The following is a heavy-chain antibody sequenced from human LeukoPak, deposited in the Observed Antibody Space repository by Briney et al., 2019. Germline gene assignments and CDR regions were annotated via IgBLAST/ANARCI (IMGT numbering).Heavy chain of an antibody. V-gene: IGHV1-69*01. J-gene: IGHJ4*02. D-gene: IGHD3-10*01. CDR1: GGTFSSYA. Sequence: ASVKVSCKASGGTFSSYAIGWVRQAPGQGLEWMGGIIPIFGTANYAQKFQGRVTITADESTSTAYMELSSLRSEDTAVYYCAKNRGGSGIDYWGQGTLVTVSS. CDR3: AKNRGGSGIDY. CDR2: IIPIFGTA.